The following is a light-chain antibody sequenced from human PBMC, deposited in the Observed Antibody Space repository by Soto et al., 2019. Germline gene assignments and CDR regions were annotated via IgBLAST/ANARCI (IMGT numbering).Light chain of an antibody. Sequence: QSALTQPPSASGSPGQSVTISCTGTSSDVGYYDYVSWYQQHPGKAPKLLIYEVSERPSGVPDRFSGSKSGNTASLTVSGLQAEDEADYYCSSYVGSNNLLFGGGTKLTVL. CDR3: SSYVGSNNLL. CDR2: EVS. CDR1: SSDVGYYDY. J-gene: IGLJ2*01. V-gene: IGLV2-8*01.